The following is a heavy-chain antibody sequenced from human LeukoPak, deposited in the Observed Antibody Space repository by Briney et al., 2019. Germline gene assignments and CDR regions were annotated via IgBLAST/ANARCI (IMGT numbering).Heavy chain of an antibody. V-gene: IGHV1-18*01. Sequence: ASVKVSCKASGYTFTSYGISWVRQAPGQGLEWMGWISAYNGNTNYAQKLQGRVTMTTDTSTSTAYMELRSLRSDDTAVYYCARELDYYYDSSGLDYWGQGTLVTVSS. J-gene: IGHJ4*02. CDR3: ARELDYYYDSSGLDY. D-gene: IGHD3-22*01. CDR2: ISAYNGNT. CDR1: GYTFTSYG.